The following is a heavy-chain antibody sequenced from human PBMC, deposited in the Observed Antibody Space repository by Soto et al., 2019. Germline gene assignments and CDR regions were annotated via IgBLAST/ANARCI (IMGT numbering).Heavy chain of an antibody. J-gene: IGHJ4*02. D-gene: IGHD6-6*01. CDR1: GFTFSSYA. CDR3: AKEVIAARPYYFDY. V-gene: IGHV3-23*01. Sequence: PGGSLRLSCAASGFTFSSYAVSWARQTPGKGLEWVSTISASGAYTYYADSVKGRFTISRDNSKNTLYLQMRSLRVGDTATYYCAKEVIAARPYYFDYWGQGTLVTVS. CDR2: ISASGAYT.